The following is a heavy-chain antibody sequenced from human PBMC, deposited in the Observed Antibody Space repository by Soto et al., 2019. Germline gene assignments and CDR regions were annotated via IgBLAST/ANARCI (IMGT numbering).Heavy chain of an antibody. CDR3: ARAVGPFDY. CDR1: GFTFSIYG. J-gene: IGHJ4*02. D-gene: IGHD3-16*01. CDR2: IWNDGSNK. V-gene: IGHV3-33*01. Sequence: QVQLVESGGGVVQPGRSLRLSCAASGFTFSIYGMHWVRQAPGKGLEWVAVIWNDGSNKYYGDSVKGRFTISRDNSKDMLYLLMNSLRADDTAVYYCARAVGPFDYWGQGTLVTVSS.